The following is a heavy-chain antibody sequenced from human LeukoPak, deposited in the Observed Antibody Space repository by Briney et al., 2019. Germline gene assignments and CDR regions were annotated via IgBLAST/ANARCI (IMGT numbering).Heavy chain of an antibody. CDR3: ARGVNSQGTAMVLFDS. J-gene: IGHJ4*02. CDR1: GYTFTNHD. D-gene: IGHD5-18*01. CDR2: MNPKSGNT. Sequence: GASVKVSCKASGYTFTNHDINWVRQASGQGLEWMGWMNPKSGNTGYFQKFQGRVTMTRDTSMSTAFMELSSLTSEDTAVYYCARGVNSQGTAMVLFDSWGQGSLVTVSA. V-gene: IGHV1-8*01.